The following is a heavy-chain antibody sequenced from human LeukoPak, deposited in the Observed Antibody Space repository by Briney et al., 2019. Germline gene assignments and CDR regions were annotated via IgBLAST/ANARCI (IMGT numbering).Heavy chain of an antibody. Sequence: PGGSLRLSCAASGFTFSSYSMNWVRQAPGKGLEWVSSISSSSSYIYYADSVKGRFTISRDNSKNTLYLQMNSLRAEDTAVYYCAKAGGYDYDFDYWGQGTLVTVSS. CDR3: AKAGGYDYDFDY. D-gene: IGHD5-12*01. V-gene: IGHV3-21*04. CDR1: GFTFSSYS. J-gene: IGHJ4*02. CDR2: ISSSSSYI.